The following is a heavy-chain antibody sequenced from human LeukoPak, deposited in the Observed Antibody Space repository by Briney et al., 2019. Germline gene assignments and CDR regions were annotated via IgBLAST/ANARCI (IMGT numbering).Heavy chain of an antibody. CDR1: GYIFTDYY. V-gene: IGHV1-46*01. CDR3: ARDRYDSSGYYYFDY. Sequence: ASVKVSCKASGYIFTDYYMHWVRQAPGQGLEWMGIINPSGGSTSYAQKFQGRVTMTRDTSTSTVYMELSSLRSEDTAVYYCARDRYDSSGYYYFDYWGQGTLVTVSS. D-gene: IGHD3-22*01. J-gene: IGHJ4*02. CDR2: INPSGGST.